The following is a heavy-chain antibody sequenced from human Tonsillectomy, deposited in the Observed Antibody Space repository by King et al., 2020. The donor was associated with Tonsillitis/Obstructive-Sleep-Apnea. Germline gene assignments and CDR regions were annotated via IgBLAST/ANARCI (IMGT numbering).Heavy chain of an antibody. CDR2: ISGTGSPI. CDR3: ATSPPVGSGWYSVYFDY. V-gene: IGHV3-48*03. Sequence: VQLVESGGGLVQPGGSLRLSCAASGFSLSSYEMNWVRQAPGKGLEWVSYISGTGSPIYYADSVNGRFTISRDNAKNSLYLQMNSLRVEDTAVYYCATSPPVGSGWYSVYFDYWGQGTLVTVSS. J-gene: IGHJ4*02. CDR1: GFSLSSYE. D-gene: IGHD6-19*01.